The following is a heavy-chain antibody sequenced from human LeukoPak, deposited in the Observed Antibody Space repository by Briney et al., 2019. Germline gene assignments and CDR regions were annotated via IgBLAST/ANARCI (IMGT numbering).Heavy chain of an antibody. CDR1: GGTFSSYA. J-gene: IGHJ6*03. V-gene: IGHV1-69*13. D-gene: IGHD3-10*01. Sequence: ASVKVSCKASGGTFSSYAISWVRQAPGQGLEWMGGIIPIFGTANYAQKFQGRVTITADESTSTAYMELSSLRSEDTAAYYCASDSHYYYHYYLDVWGKGTTVTVSS. CDR3: ASDSHYYYHYYLDV. CDR2: IIPIFGTA.